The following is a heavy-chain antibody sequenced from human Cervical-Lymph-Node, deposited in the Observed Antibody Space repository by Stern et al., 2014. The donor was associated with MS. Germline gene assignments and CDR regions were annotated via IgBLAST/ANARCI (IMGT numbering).Heavy chain of an antibody. J-gene: IGHJ4*02. V-gene: IGHV3-21*01. CDR2: ISSSSSYI. CDR3: AREGPGTMIVVPIDY. D-gene: IGHD3-22*01. Sequence: EVQLVESGGGLVKPGGSLRLSCAASGFTFSSYSMNWVRQAPGKGLEWVSSISSSSSYIYYADSVKGRFTISRDNAKNSLYLQMNSLRAEDTAVYYCAREGPGTMIVVPIDYWGQGTLVNVSS. CDR1: GFTFSSYS.